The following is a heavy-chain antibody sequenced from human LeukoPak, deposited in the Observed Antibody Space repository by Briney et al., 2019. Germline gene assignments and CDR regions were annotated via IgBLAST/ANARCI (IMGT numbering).Heavy chain of an antibody. V-gene: IGHV3-73*01. CDR2: IRSKANSYAT. CDR3: ARVKLVNYFDY. D-gene: IGHD6-13*01. J-gene: IGHJ4*02. CDR1: GFTFSGSA. Sequence: GGSLKLSCAASGFTFSGSAMHWVRQASGKGLEWVGRIRSKANSYATAYAASVKGRFTISRDDSKNAAYLQMNSLKTEDTAVYYCARVKLVNYFDYWGQGTLVTVSS.